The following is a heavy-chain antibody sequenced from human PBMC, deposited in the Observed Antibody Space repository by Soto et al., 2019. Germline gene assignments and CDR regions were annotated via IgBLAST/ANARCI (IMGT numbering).Heavy chain of an antibody. CDR1: GYSITNYG. CDR2: ISGDSSDT. J-gene: IGHJ5*02. CDR3: ASVYYGSGSYGWFDL. Sequence: QVQLVQSGAEVKKPGASVKVSCRASGYSITNYGISWVRQAPGQGLEWMGWISGDSSDTNYVQKFQGRVTVTTDTSTSTVNMELRGLRSADTAVSSCASVYYGSGSYGWFDLWGQGTLVTVSS. D-gene: IGHD3-10*01. V-gene: IGHV1-18*01.